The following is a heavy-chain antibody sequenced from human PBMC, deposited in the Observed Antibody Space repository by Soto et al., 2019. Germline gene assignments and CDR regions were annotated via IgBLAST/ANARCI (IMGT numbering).Heavy chain of an antibody. CDR3: ASDPPLWFGDHTFRYGMAV. Sequence: EVQLVESGGGLVQPGGSLRLSCAASGFTFSSYSMNWVRQAPGKGLEWVSYISSSSSTIYYADSVKGRFTISRDNDNNSLYRQMNRLRAEDTAVYYCASDPPLWFGDHTFRYGMAVWGQGTTVTVSS. D-gene: IGHD3-10*01. CDR1: GFTFSSYS. V-gene: IGHV3-48*01. CDR2: ISSSSSTI. J-gene: IGHJ6*02.